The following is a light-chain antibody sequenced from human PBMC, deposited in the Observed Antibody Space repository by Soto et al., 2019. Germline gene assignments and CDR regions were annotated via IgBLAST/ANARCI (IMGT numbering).Light chain of an antibody. CDR1: QSISSW. J-gene: IGKJ1*01. Sequence: DIQMTQSPSTLPASVGDRVTITCRASQSISSWLAWYQQKPGKAPNLLIYKASSLESGVPSRFSGSGSGTEFTLTISSLQPDDFATYYCQQYNSYPWTFGLGTKVDIK. CDR3: QQYNSYPWT. CDR2: KAS. V-gene: IGKV1-5*03.